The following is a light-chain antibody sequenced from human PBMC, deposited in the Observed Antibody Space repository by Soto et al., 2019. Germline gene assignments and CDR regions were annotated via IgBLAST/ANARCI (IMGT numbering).Light chain of an antibody. CDR3: SSYAGSNNYV. J-gene: IGLJ1*01. CDR1: SSDVGGYNS. CDR2: EVS. Sequence: QSALTQPPSASGSPGQSVTISCTGTSSDVGGYNSVSWYQQHPGKAPKRMIYEVSKRPSGVPDRFSGSKSGSTASLTVSGLQAEDEADYYCSSYAGSNNYVFGTGTKLTVL. V-gene: IGLV2-8*01.